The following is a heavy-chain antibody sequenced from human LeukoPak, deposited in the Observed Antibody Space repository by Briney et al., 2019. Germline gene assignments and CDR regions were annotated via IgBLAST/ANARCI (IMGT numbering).Heavy chain of an antibody. CDR1: GYIFTRYV. CDR2: MNTNSGNT. J-gene: IGHJ4*02. CDR3: ARGRYLHTLGY. Sequence: ASVKVSCKASGYIFTRYVINWVGQATRHGLEWMRWMNTNSGNTGSAQKFQSRVTMTRNTSINTAYMELSSLRSEDTAAYYCARGRYLHTLGYWGQGTLVTVSS. V-gene: IGHV1-8*01. D-gene: IGHD3-16*02.